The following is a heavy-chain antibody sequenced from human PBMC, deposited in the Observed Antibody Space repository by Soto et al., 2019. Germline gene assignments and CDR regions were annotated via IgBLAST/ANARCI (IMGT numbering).Heavy chain of an antibody. CDR3: ARRGVKAWRREQFQYSALDV. J-gene: IGHJ6*02. CDR1: GFTFESYG. Sequence: QVQLVESGGGVVQPGGSLRLSCTASGFTFESYGMHWVRQTPGKGLEWLAYISHEGVMKFYAGSVKGRLTISRANSKNTGYLPLSSLRPDETAVYHSARRGVKAWRREQFQYSALDVWARGTTVPAS. V-gene: IGHV3-30*03. CDR2: ISHEGVMK. D-gene: IGHD2-21*01.